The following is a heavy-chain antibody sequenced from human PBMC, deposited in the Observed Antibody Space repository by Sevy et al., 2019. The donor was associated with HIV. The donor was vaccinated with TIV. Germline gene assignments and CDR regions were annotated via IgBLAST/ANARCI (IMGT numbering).Heavy chain of an antibody. D-gene: IGHD6-6*01. CDR2: ILYDGSNK. CDR3: ARGLAALPGYYYGMDV. Sequence: GGSLRLSCAASGFTFSSYGMHWVRQAPGKGLEWVAVILYDGSNKYYADSVKGRFTISRDNSKNTLYLQINSLRAGDTAVYYCARGLAALPGYYYGMDVWGQGTAVTVSS. J-gene: IGHJ6*02. CDR1: GFTFSSYG. V-gene: IGHV3-30*03.